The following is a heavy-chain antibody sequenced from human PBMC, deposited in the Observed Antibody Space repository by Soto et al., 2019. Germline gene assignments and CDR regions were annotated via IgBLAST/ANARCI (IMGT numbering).Heavy chain of an antibody. V-gene: IGHV4-4*02. J-gene: IGHJ5*02. CDR2: IYHSGST. D-gene: IGHD2-2*01. CDR1: GGSISSSNW. CDR3: AREWYQLLRNWFDP. Sequence: SETLSLTCAVSGGSISSSNWWSWVRQPPGKGLEWIGEIYHSGSTNYNPSLKSRVTISVDKSKNQFSLKLSSVTAADTAVYYCAREWYQLLRNWFDPWGQGTLVTVSS.